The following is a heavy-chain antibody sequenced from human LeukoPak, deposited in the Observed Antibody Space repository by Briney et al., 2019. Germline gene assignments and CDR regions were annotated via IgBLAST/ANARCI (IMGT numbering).Heavy chain of an antibody. D-gene: IGHD2-15*01. CDR1: GFTLSSYA. Sequence: GGSLRLSCAASGFTLSSYAMSWVRQAPGKGLEWVSSISSSSSYIYYSDSVKGRFTISRDNAKKSLYLQMNSLRAEDTAIYYCARDSDVHCSGGSCTIFDYWGQGTLVTVSS. J-gene: IGHJ4*02. CDR2: ISSSSSYI. V-gene: IGHV3-21*01. CDR3: ARDSDVHCSGGSCTIFDY.